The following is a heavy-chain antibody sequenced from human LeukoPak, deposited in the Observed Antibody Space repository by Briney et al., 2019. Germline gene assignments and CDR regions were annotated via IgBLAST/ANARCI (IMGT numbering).Heavy chain of an antibody. V-gene: IGHV1-18*01. Sequence: ASVKVSCKASGYTFTSYGISWMRQAPGQGLEWMGWTSAYNGNTNYAQKLQGRVTMTTDTSTSTAYMELRSLRSDDTAVYYCARDSPIYDSSGYYYVSPDAFDIWGQGTMVTVSS. CDR3: ARDSPIYDSSGYYYVSPDAFDI. J-gene: IGHJ3*02. CDR1: GYTFTSYG. CDR2: TSAYNGNT. D-gene: IGHD3-22*01.